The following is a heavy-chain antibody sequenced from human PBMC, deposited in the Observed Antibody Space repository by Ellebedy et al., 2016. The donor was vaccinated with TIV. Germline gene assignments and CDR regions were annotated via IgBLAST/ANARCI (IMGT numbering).Heavy chain of an antibody. CDR3: ASNPKELLLAFDI. CDR2: ISRSSSTI. Sequence: PGGSLRLSCAASGFTFSSYSMNWVRQAPGKGLEWVSYISRSSSTIYYEDSVKGRFTISRDNAKNSLYLQMNSLRAEDSAMYYCASNPKELLLAFDIWGQGTMVTVSS. D-gene: IGHD1-7*01. J-gene: IGHJ3*02. CDR1: GFTFSSYS. V-gene: IGHV3-48*01.